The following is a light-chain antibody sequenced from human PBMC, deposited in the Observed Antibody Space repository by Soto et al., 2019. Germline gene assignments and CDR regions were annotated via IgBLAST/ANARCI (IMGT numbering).Light chain of an antibody. Sequence: QSALTQPASVSGSPGQSITISCTGTSSDVGGYNFVSWYQQHPGKAPKLMLYNVYDRPSGISHRFSGSRSGNTASLTISGRQAEDEAHYYCNSYTSSSPLVFGGGTKVTVL. CDR2: NVY. J-gene: IGLJ2*01. V-gene: IGLV2-14*03. CDR3: NSYTSSSPLV. CDR1: SSDVGGYNF.